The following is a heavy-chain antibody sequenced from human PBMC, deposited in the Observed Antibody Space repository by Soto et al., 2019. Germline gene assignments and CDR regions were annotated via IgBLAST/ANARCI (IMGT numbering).Heavy chain of an antibody. Sequence: SETLSLTCTVSGGSISSGGYYWSWIRQHPGKGLEWIGYIYYSGSTYYNPSLKSRVTISVDTSKNQFSLKLSSVTAADTAVYYCARRRAAQPYYFDYWGQGTLVTVSS. J-gene: IGHJ4*02. D-gene: IGHD2-15*01. CDR1: GGSISSGGYY. CDR3: ARRRAAQPYYFDY. CDR2: IYYSGST. V-gene: IGHV4-31*03.